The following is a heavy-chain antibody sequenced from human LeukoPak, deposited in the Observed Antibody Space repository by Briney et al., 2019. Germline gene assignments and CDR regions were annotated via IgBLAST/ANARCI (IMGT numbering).Heavy chain of an antibody. Sequence: PSETLSLTCTVSGGSISSSSYYWGWLRQPPGKGLEWIGSIYYSGSTYYNPSLKSRVTISVDTSKNQFSLKLSSVTAADTAVYCCARDGTGTEGYDASDIWGQGTMVTVSS. V-gene: IGHV4-39*07. CDR1: GGSISSSSYY. CDR3: ARDGTGTEGYDASDI. CDR2: IYYSGST. J-gene: IGHJ3*02. D-gene: IGHD1-1*01.